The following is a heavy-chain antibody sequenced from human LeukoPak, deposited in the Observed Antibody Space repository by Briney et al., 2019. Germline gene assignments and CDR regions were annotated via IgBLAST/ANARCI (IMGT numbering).Heavy chain of an antibody. V-gene: IGHV3-7*01. D-gene: IGHD3-3*01. Sequence: GRSLRLSCAASGFTFSSYWMSWVRQAPGKGLEWVANIKQDGSEKYYVDSVKGRFTISRDNAKNSLYLQMNSLRAEDTAVYYCARLREIPVFGVVTKSTSYFDYWGQGTLVTVSS. CDR3: ARLREIPVFGVVTKSTSYFDY. J-gene: IGHJ4*02. CDR1: GFTFSSYW. CDR2: IKQDGSEK.